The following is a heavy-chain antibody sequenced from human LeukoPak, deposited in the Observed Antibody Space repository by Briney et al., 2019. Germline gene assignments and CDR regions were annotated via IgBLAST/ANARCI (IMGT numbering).Heavy chain of an antibody. Sequence: PSETLSLTCTVSGGSIRSSSYYWGWIRQPPGKGLEWVGTGYYSGTTYYNPSLKSRVTISVDTSKNQFSLKLRSVSAADTAVYYCARHYWYGWGSDPHGFDNWGQGTMVSVSS. D-gene: IGHD3-16*01. J-gene: IGHJ3*02. V-gene: IGHV4-39*01. CDR1: GGSIRSSSYY. CDR2: GYYSGTT. CDR3: ARHYWYGWGSDPHGFDN.